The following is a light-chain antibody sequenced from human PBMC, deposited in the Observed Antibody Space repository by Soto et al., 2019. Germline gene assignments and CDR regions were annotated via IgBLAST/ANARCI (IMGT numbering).Light chain of an antibody. CDR1: QEISNY. J-gene: IGKJ1*01. Sequence: DIQMIQSPSSLSASVGDRVTITCQASQEISNYLNWYQQKPGKAPKLVTYDASNLERGVPSRFSGRGSCAHFPFTISSLQPQDFAAYYCQQYDHLPRTFGRGTKLEIK. CDR3: QQYDHLPRT. CDR2: DAS. V-gene: IGKV1-33*01.